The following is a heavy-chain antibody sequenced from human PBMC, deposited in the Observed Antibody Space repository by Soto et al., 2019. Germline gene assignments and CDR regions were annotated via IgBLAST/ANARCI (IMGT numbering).Heavy chain of an antibody. CDR1: GYTFTSYG. D-gene: IGHD3-16*02. CDR3: ARGGTPTYYDYVWGSYRPFDY. Sequence: QVQLVQSGAEVKKPGASVKVSCKASGYTFTSYGISWVRQAPGQGFEWMGWISAYNGNTNYAQKLQGRVTMTTDTSTSTAYMELRSLRSDDTAVYYCARGGTPTYYDYVWGSYRPFDYWGQGTLVTVSS. J-gene: IGHJ4*02. V-gene: IGHV1-18*01. CDR2: ISAYNGNT.